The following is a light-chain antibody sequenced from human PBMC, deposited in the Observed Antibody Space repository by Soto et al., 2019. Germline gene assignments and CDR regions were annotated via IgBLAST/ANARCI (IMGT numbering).Light chain of an antibody. J-gene: IGKJ4*01. CDR3: QQTNNFPLT. CDR2: DAS. Sequence: DIQMTQSPSTLSGSVGDRVTITCRASQSISSWLAWYQQKPGKAPKLXIYDASSLESGVPSRFSGTGSGTDLTITISSLQPEDFETYYCQQTNNFPLTFGGGTKVDIK. V-gene: IGKV1-5*01. CDR1: QSISSW.